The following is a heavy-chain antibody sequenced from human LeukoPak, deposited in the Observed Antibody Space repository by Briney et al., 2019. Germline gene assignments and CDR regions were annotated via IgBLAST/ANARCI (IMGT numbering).Heavy chain of an antibody. D-gene: IGHD4-17*01. CDR3: AKILLMTTVTAPCDS. J-gene: IGHJ4*02. Sequence: GGSLRLSCAVSGFSLSSYAMAWVRLAPGKGLEWVASITGDSSVIYYADSVKGRFTISRDNSKNTLYLQMNSLRGDDTAVYFCAKILLMTTVTAPCDSWGQGTLVTVSS. CDR1: GFSLSSYA. V-gene: IGHV3-23*01. CDR2: ITGDSSVI.